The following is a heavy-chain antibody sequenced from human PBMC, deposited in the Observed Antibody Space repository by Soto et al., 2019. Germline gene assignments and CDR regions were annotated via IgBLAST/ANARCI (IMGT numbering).Heavy chain of an antibody. CDR1: GFTFNTYW. CDR3: AREGGPCSGGTCYYVYYLGMDL. V-gene: IGHV3-74*01. Sequence: PGGSLRLSCAASGFTFNTYWMHWVRQAPGKGLVWVSRISSDGSDTTYADSVKGRFTISRDNAWKTLYLQMNSLRAEDTAVYYCAREGGPCSGGTCYYVYYLGMDLWGQGTTVTVSS. D-gene: IGHD2-15*01. CDR2: ISSDGSDT. J-gene: IGHJ6*02.